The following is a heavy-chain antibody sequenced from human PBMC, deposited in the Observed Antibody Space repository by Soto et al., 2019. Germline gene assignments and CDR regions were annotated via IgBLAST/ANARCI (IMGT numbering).Heavy chain of an antibody. V-gene: IGHV3-23*01. D-gene: IGHD3-22*01. CDR3: ATRNYYAGLGFYYFYYFDY. CDR1: GLTFSNYA. CDR2: ISGSGGST. J-gene: IGHJ4*02. Sequence: EVQLLESGGGLVQPGGSLRLSCAASGLTFSNYAMSWVRQAPGKGLEWVSGISGSGGSTYYADSVKGRFTLSRDNSKNILHLQMNTLRADDTAVYYCATRNYYAGLGFYYFYYFDYWGQGTLVTVSS.